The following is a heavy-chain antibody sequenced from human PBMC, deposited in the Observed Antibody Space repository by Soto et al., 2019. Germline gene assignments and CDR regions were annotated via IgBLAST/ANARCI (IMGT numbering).Heavy chain of an antibody. D-gene: IGHD3-22*01. CDR1: GFTFSSYA. V-gene: IGHV3-30-3*01. Sequence: QVQLVESGGGVVQPGRSLRLSCAASGFTFSSYAMHWVRQAPGKGLEWVAVISYDGSNKYYADSVKGRFTISRVNSKNTLYLQMNSLRAEDTAVYYCASSTYYEIYNYYGMDVWGQGTTVTVSS. CDR3: ASSTYYEIYNYYGMDV. CDR2: ISYDGSNK. J-gene: IGHJ6*02.